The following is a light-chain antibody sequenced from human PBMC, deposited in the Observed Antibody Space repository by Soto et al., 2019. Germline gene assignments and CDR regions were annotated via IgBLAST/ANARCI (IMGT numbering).Light chain of an antibody. V-gene: IGLV2-8*01. CDR2: EVT. CDR3: TSYAGSDNPVL. CDR1: SNDIGEYHY. Sequence: QSALTQPPSASGSPGQSVTIPCTGTSNDIGEYHYVSWYQQHPGKAPKLMIYEVTQRPSGVPHRFSGPKSGNTASLTVSGLQPEDEADYYCTSYAGSDNPVLFGGGTKLTVL. J-gene: IGLJ2*01.